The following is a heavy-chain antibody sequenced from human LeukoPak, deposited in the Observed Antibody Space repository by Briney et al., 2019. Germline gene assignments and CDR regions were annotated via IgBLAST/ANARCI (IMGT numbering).Heavy chain of an antibody. V-gene: IGHV4-39*07. J-gene: IGHJ5*02. CDR2: IYYSGST. Sequence: PSETLSLTCTVSGGSISSSSYYWGWIRQPPGKGLEWIGSIYYSGSTYYNPSLKSRVTISVDTSKNQFSLKLSSVTAADTAVYYCARDLLWFGELLSPWFDPWGQGTLVTVSS. CDR1: GGSISSSSYY. D-gene: IGHD3-10*01. CDR3: ARDLLWFGELLSPWFDP.